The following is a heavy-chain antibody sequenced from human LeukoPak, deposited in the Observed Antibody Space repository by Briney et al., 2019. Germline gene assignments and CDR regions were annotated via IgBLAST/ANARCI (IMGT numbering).Heavy chain of an antibody. CDR2: INHSGST. Sequence: PSETLSLTCAVYGGSFSGYYWSWIRQPPGKGLEWIGEINHSGSTNYNPSLKSRVTISVDTSKNQFSLKLSSVTAADTAVHYCARRPRGDIVVVPAATHFDYWGQGTLVTVSS. CDR3: ARRPRGDIVVVPAATHFDY. J-gene: IGHJ4*02. V-gene: IGHV4-34*01. CDR1: GGSFSGYY. D-gene: IGHD2-2*01.